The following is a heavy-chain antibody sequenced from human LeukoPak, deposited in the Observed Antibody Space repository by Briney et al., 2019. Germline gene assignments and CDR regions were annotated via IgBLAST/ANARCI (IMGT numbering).Heavy chain of an antibody. V-gene: IGHV4-59*01. CDR1: GGSLSSNY. J-gene: IGHJ2*01. Sequence: SETLSLTCSVSGGSLSSNYWSWIRQPPGKGLEWIGYIYYSGTTNYNPSLKSRVTISVDTSKNQFSLNLNSVTAADTAVYYCASPSPPSWYFHLWGRGTLVTVSS. CDR2: IYYSGTT. CDR3: ASPSPPSWYFHL.